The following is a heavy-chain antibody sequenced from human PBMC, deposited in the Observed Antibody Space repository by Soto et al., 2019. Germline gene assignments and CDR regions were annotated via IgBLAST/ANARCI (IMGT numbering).Heavy chain of an antibody. D-gene: IGHD3-3*01. CDR3: ARGGFLEWYDAFDI. J-gene: IGHJ3*02. CDR2: ISAYNGNT. Sequence: ASVKVSCKASGYTFTSYGISWVRQAPGQGLEWMGWISAYNGNTNYAQKLQGRVTMTRNTLISTAYMELGSLRSEDTVVYYCARGGFLEWYDAFDIWGQGTMVTVSS. V-gene: IGHV1-18*01. CDR1: GYTFTSYG.